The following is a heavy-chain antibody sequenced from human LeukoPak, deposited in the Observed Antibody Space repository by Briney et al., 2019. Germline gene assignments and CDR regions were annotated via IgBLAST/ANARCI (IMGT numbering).Heavy chain of an antibody. CDR1: GFTFSNYW. CDR2: IKEDSSEK. D-gene: IGHD4/OR15-4a*01. V-gene: IGHV3-7*03. J-gene: IGHJ4*02. Sequence: GGSLRLSCAASGFTFSNYWMTWVRQAPGKGLEWVDNIKEDSSEKYYVDSVKGRFTISRDNAKNSLYLQMNSLGAEDTAVYYCARKRDLTDYWGQGTLVTVSS. CDR3: ARKRDLTDY.